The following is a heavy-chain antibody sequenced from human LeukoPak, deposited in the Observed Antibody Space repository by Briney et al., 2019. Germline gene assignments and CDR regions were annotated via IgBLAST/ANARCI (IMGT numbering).Heavy chain of an antibody. V-gene: IGHV3-23*01. J-gene: IGHJ3*02. D-gene: IGHD3-22*01. CDR3: AKDIRINYYYDSSGPQDAFDI. Sequence: GGSLRLTCAASGFTFSSYAMSWVRQAPGKGLEWVSAISGSGGSTYYADSVKGRFTISRDNSKNTLYLQMNSLRAEDTAVYYCAKDIRINYYYDSSGPQDAFDIWGQGTMVTVSS. CDR2: ISGSGGST. CDR1: GFTFSSYA.